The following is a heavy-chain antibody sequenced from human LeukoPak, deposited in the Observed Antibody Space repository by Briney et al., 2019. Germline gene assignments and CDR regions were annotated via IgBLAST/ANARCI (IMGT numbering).Heavy chain of an antibody. J-gene: IGHJ4*02. V-gene: IGHV3-21*01. Sequence: GGSLRLSCAASGFTFSSYSMNWVRQAPGKGLEWVSSISSSSSYIYYADSVECRFTISRDNAKNSLYLQMNSLRAEDTAVYYCARDEGGALGYCSSTSCPEGYWGQGTLVTVSS. CDR2: ISSSSSYI. D-gene: IGHD2-2*01. CDR1: GFTFSSYS. CDR3: ARDEGGALGYCSSTSCPEGY.